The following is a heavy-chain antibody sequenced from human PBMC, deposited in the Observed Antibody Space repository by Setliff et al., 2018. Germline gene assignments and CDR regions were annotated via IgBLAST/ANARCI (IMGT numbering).Heavy chain of an antibody. V-gene: IGHV1-18*01. CDR1: GYTFTSYG. Sequence: ASVKVSCKASGYTFTSYGISWVRQAPGQGLEWMGWISAYNGNTNYAQKLQGRVTMTTDTSTSTAYMELRSLRPDDTAVYYCARGYSSSWQSRMGFDPWGQGTLVTVSS. CDR2: ISAYNGNT. D-gene: IGHD6-13*01. CDR3: ARGYSSSWQSRMGFDP. J-gene: IGHJ5*02.